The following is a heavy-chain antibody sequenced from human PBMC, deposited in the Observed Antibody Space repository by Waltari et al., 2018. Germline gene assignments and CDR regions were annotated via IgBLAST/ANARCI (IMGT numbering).Heavy chain of an antibody. V-gene: IGHV1-2*02. CDR2: VIPSSGGT. J-gene: IGHJ4*02. CDR1: GYTFSVFY. D-gene: IGHD2-2*01. Sequence: QVQLVPSGAELKKPGASLKVSCQASGYTFSVFYIHWVRQAPGQGLEWMGWVIPSSGGTNYAQKFQGRVTMTRDTSITTAYMELTGLRSDDTAVYYCARGVLPAALDYWGQGTLVTVSS. CDR3: ARGVLPAALDY.